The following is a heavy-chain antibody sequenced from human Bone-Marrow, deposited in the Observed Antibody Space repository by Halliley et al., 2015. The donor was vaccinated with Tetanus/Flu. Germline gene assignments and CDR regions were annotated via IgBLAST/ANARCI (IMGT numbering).Heavy chain of an antibody. Sequence: GYLYHRGSPPFSPSLRSRVTISVDWSKNQFSLNLNPGAAADTAVYYCARGGAVTSSPGAMDVWGQGTTVTVSS. CDR3: ARGGAVTSSPGAMDV. J-gene: IGHJ6*02. D-gene: IGHD4-17*01. CDR2: LYHRGSP. V-gene: IGHV4-30-2*01.